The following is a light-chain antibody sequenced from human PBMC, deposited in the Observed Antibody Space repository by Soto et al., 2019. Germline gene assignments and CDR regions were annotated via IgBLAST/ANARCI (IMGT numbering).Light chain of an antibody. CDR2: AAS. J-gene: IGKJ4*01. CDR1: QGISSY. V-gene: IGKV1-9*01. Sequence: DIQLTQSPSFLSASVGDRVIITCRASQGISSYLAWYQQKPGKAPNLLIYAASTLQSGVPSRFSGSGSETEFTLTISSLQPEDFATYYCQQLNSYPLTVGGGTKVEIK. CDR3: QQLNSYPLT.